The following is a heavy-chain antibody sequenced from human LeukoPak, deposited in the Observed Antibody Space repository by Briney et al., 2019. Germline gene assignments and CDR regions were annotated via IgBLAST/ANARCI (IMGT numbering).Heavy chain of an antibody. J-gene: IGHJ5*02. CDR2: IRYDGSNE. D-gene: IGHD6-19*01. Sequence: GGSLRLSCAASGFTFSSYGMHWVRQAPGKGLEWVAFIRYDGSNEYYADSVKGRFTISRDNSKNTLYLQMNSLRAEDTAVYYCAKSGSLYSSGWYWFDPWGQGTLVTVSS. V-gene: IGHV3-30*02. CDR1: GFTFSSYG. CDR3: AKSGSLYSSGWYWFDP.